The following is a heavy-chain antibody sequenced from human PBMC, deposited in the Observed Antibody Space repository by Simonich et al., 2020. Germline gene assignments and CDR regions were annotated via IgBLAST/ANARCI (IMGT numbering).Heavy chain of an antibody. Sequence: QVQLVQSGAEVKKPGASVKVSCKASGYTSTGYYMHWVRQAPGKGLGWMEGINPNSGGTNYARKFQGRVTMTRDTSISTAYMELSRLGSDDTAVYYCARVWVRGVIINDYWGQGTLVTVSS. CDR1: GYTSTGYY. CDR2: INPNSGGT. CDR3: ARVWVRGVIINDY. J-gene: IGHJ4*02. D-gene: IGHD3-10*01. V-gene: IGHV1-2*02.